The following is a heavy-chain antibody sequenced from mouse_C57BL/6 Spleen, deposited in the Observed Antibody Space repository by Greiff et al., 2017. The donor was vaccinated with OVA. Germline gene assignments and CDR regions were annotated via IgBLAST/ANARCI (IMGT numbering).Heavy chain of an antibody. D-gene: IGHD1-1*01. Sequence: QVQLQQPGAELVRPGSSVKLSCKASGYTFTSYWMHWVKQRPIQGLEWIGNIDPSDSETHYNQKFKDKATLTVDKSSSTAYMQLSSLTSEDSAVYYCARRPRFYYGSSSDAMDYWGQGTSVTVSA. CDR1: GYTFTSYW. V-gene: IGHV1-52*01. CDR2: IDPSDSET. J-gene: IGHJ4*01. CDR3: ARRPRFYYGSSSDAMDY.